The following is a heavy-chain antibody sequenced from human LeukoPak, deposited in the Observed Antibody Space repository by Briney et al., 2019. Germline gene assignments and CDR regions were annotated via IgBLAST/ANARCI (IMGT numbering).Heavy chain of an antibody. J-gene: IGHJ4*02. D-gene: IGHD5-12*01. CDR3: ARDSGREYSGYGWAFDY. Sequence: ASVKVSCKASGYTFTSYGITWVQQAPGQGLEWMAWISVYNGHTNYAQNFQDRISMTTDTSTNTAYMEMTGLTPDDTAVYYCARDSGREYSGYGWAFDYWGQGTLVTVSS. CDR2: ISVYNGHT. CDR1: GYTFTSYG. V-gene: IGHV1-18*04.